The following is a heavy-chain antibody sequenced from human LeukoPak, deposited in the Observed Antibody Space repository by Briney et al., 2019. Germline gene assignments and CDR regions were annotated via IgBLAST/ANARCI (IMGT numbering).Heavy chain of an antibody. CDR1: GFTFSSYA. CDR2: ISYDGSNK. Sequence: GGSLRLSCAASGFTFSSYAMHWVRQAPGKGLEWVAVISYDGSNKYYADSVKGRSTISRDNSKNTLYLQMNSLRAEDTAVYYCARGARSAEYFQHWGQGTLVTVSS. CDR3: ARGARSAEYFQH. V-gene: IGHV3-30-3*01. J-gene: IGHJ1*01.